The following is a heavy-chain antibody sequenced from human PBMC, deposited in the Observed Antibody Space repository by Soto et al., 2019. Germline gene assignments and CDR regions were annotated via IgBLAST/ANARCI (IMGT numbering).Heavy chain of an antibody. V-gene: IGHV4-59*01. CDR3: ARDYYDILTGHHWFDP. D-gene: IGHD3-9*01. Sequence: PSQTLSLTCTVSGGSISSYYWSWIRQPPGKGLEWIGYIYYSGSTNYNPSLKSRVTISVDTSKNQFSLKLSSVTAADTAVYYCARDYYDILTGHHWFDPCGQGTLVTVSS. J-gene: IGHJ5*02. CDR1: GGSISSYY. CDR2: IYYSGST.